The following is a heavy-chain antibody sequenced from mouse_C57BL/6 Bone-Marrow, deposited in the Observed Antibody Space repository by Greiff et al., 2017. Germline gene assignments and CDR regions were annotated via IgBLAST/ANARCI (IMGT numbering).Heavy chain of an antibody. V-gene: IGHV5-12*01. J-gene: IGHJ4*01. CDR3: ARDAYMDY. CDR2: ISNGGGST. CDR1: GFTFSDYY. D-gene: IGHD6-5*01. Sequence: EVQGVESGGGLVQPGGSLKLSCAASGFTFSDYYMYWVRPTPEKRLEWVAYISNGGGSTYYPDTVKGRFTISSDNAKHTLYLQMSRLKSEDTAMYYCARDAYMDYWGQGTSVTVSS.